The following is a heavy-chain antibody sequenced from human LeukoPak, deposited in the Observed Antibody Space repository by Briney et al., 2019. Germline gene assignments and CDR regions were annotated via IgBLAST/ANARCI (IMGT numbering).Heavy chain of an antibody. J-gene: IGHJ4*02. Sequence: GASVKVSCKASGYTFTSYGISWVRQAPGQGLEWMGWISAYNGNTNYAQKLQGRVTMTTDTSTSTAYMELRSLRSDDTAVYYCARDPQLDPLGYCSSTSCSRTDYWGQGTLVTVSS. V-gene: IGHV1-18*01. CDR2: ISAYNGNT. CDR1: GYTFTSYG. D-gene: IGHD2-2*01. CDR3: ARDPQLDPLGYCSSTSCSRTDY.